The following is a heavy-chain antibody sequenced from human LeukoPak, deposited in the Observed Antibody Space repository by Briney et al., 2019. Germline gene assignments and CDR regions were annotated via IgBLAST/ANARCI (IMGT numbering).Heavy chain of an antibody. V-gene: IGHV3-30-3*01. Sequence: GGSLRLSCAASGFTFRSYAMHWVRQAPGKGLEWVAVISYDGSNKYYADSVKGRFTISRDNSKNTLYLQMNSLRAEDTAVYYCARGSLWLQLDYWGQGTLVTVSS. CDR1: GFTFRSYA. CDR3: ARGSLWLQLDY. J-gene: IGHJ4*02. CDR2: ISYDGSNK. D-gene: IGHD5-24*01.